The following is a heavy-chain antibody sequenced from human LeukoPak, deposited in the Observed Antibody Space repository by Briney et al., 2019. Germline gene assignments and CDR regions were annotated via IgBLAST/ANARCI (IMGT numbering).Heavy chain of an antibody. V-gene: IGHV1-46*01. CDR3: ARDQRIVVVTAIRSFYWYFDL. J-gene: IGHJ2*01. D-gene: IGHD2-21*02. CDR2: IYPRDGST. CDR1: GYSFTSNY. Sequence: ASVKVSCKASGYSFTSNYIHWVRQAPGQGLEWMGMIYPRDGSTSYAQKFQGRVTVTRDTSTSTVHMELSGLRSEDTAVYYCARDQRIVVVTAIRSFYWYFDLWGRGTLVTVSS.